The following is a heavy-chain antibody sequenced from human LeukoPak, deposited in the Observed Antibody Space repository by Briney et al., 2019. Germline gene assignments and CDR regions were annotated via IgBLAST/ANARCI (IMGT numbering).Heavy chain of an antibody. CDR1: GFTFSSYE. CDR2: IYIDGNT. CDR3: VRGDGYNFFDS. D-gene: IGHD5-24*01. J-gene: IGHJ4*02. Sequence: GGSLRLSCAASGFTFSSYEMNWVRQAPGKGLEWVSVIYIDGNTYYADSVRGRFTISRDNSKNTVYLQMNSLRAEDTAVYYCVRGDGYNFFDSWGQGTLVTVSS. V-gene: IGHV3-66*01.